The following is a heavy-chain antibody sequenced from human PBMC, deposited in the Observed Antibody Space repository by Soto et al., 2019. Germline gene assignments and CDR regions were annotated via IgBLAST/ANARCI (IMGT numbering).Heavy chain of an antibody. J-gene: IGHJ3*01. V-gene: IGHV6-1*01. D-gene: IGHD3-10*01. Sequence: PSQTLSLTCAISVYSLFSNIAAWNWISQSPSRGLEWLGRTYFRSKWYNEYAPSVKSRIIINPDTSKKQFYLQLNSMTPEDTAIYYCVGGFGAFDFWGQGKVVIVS. CDR2: TYFRSKWYN. CDR3: VGGFGAFDF. CDR1: VYSLFSNIAA.